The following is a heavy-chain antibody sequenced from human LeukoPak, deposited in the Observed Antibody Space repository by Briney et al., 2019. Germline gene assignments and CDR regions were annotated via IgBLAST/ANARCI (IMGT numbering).Heavy chain of an antibody. CDR1: GYTFTGYY. CDR2: INPNSGGT. Sequence: ASVKVSCKTSGYTFTGYYMHWVRQAPGQGLEWMGWINPNSGGTNYAQKFQGRVTMTRDTSISTAYMELSRLRSDDTAVYYCARGRQWLVGRSNLFFDYWGQGTLVTVSS. J-gene: IGHJ4*02. CDR3: ARGRQWLVGRSNLFFDY. D-gene: IGHD6-19*01. V-gene: IGHV1-2*02.